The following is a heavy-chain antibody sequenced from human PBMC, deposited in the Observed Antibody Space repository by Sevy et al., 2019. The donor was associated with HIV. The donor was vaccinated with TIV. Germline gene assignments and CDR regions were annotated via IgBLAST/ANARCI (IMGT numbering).Heavy chain of an antibody. Sequence: SLKISCVASGFTFDDYAMHWVRQAPGKGLEWVSGISWNSAFIGYADSVKDRLTISRDNAKNSLYLQMHSLKPEDTAFYYCVKDGGSGSGPSAEYFHHWGQGTLVTVSS. V-gene: IGHV3-9*01. CDR2: ISWNSAFI. D-gene: IGHD6-19*01. J-gene: IGHJ1*01. CDR3: VKDGGSGSGPSAEYFHH. CDR1: GFTFDDYA.